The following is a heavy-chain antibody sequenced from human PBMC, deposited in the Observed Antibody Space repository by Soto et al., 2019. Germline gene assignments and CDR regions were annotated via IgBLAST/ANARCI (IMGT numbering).Heavy chain of an antibody. Sequence: QVQLQESGPGLVKPSQTLSLACTVSDGSVSRGGYYWSWLRQSPGKGLEWIGNIYYTGRTSYNPSLKSRVTISLATSKRQFSLRLASVSAADTALYYCAREGSYHYFDYWGQGALVTVSS. V-gene: IGHV4-31*03. CDR1: DGSVSRGGYY. CDR3: AREGSYHYFDY. CDR2: IYYTGRT. D-gene: IGHD1-26*01. J-gene: IGHJ4*02.